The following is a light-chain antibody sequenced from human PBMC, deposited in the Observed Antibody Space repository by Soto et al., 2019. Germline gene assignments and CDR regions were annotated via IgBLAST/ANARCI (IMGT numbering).Light chain of an antibody. CDR1: QYINNY. V-gene: IGKV1-27*01. CDR2: GAS. J-gene: IGKJ1*01. CDR3: QMYNSAPPGT. Sequence: DIQMTQSPPSLSASVGDRVTITCRASQYINNYLAWYQQRPGKVPKLLIHGASTLQSGVPSRFSGSGYGTDFTLTISSLQSEDVATYYCQMYNSAPPGTFGQGTKVEIK.